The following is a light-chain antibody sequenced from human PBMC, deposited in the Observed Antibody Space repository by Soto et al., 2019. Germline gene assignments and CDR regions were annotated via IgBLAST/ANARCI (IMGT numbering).Light chain of an antibody. V-gene: IGKV3-15*01. CDR1: QSVTSN. CDR3: QQYNDWLGT. J-gene: IGKJ1*01. CDR2: DVS. Sequence: EIVMTQSPATLSVSPGEGATLSCRASQSVTSNLAWYQQKHGQTHRXLIYDVSTRATGIPARFSGSGSGTELTITISSLQSEDCAVYYCQQYNDWLGTFGQGTKVDTK.